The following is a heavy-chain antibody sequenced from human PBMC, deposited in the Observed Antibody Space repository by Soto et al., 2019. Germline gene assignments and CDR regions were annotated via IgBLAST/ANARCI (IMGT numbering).Heavy chain of an antibody. V-gene: IGHV1-69*13. CDR1: GGTFSSYA. Sequence: SVKVSCKASGGTFSSYAISWVRQAPGQGLEWMGGIIPIFGTANYAQKFQGRVTITADESTSTAYMELSSLRSEDTAVYYCARSQARIDVPHYYYYYGMHVWGQAIMVTGSS. J-gene: IGHJ6*02. D-gene: IGHD5-12*01. CDR3: ARSQARIDVPHYYYYYGMHV. CDR2: IIPIFGTA.